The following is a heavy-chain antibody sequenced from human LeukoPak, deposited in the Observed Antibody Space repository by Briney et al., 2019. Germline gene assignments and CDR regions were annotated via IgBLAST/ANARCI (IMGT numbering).Heavy chain of an antibody. Sequence: GGSLRLSCAASGFTFSSYWMSWVRQAPGKGLEWVANIKQDGSEKYYVDSVKGRFTISRDNAKNSLYLQMNSLRAEDTAVYYCARHDSGYDYWYFDYWGQGTLVTVSS. CDR1: GFTFSSYW. V-gene: IGHV3-7*01. J-gene: IGHJ4*02. D-gene: IGHD5-12*01. CDR2: IKQDGSEK. CDR3: ARHDSGYDYWYFDY.